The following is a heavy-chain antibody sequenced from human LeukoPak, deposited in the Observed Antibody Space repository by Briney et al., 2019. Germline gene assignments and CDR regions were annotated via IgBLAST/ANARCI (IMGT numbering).Heavy chain of an antibody. CDR3: ANWGSGYDSVAPFDY. V-gene: IGHV3-23*01. CDR2: ISGSGGST. Sequence: GGSLRLSCAASGLTFSSYAMSWVRQAPGKGLEWVSAISGSGGSTYYADSVKGRFTISRDNSKNTLYLQMNSLRAEDTAVYYCANWGSGYDSVAPFDYWGQGTLVTVSS. J-gene: IGHJ4*02. D-gene: IGHD5-12*01. CDR1: GLTFSSYA.